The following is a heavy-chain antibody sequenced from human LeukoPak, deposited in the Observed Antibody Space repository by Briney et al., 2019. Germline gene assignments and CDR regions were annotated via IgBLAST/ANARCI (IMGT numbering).Heavy chain of an antibody. Sequence: PSETLSLTCTVSGGSISSSSYYWGWIRQPPGKGLEWLGSIYYSGSTYYNPSLKSRVTISVDTSKNQFSLKLSSVTAADTAVYYCATRLYCSGGSCSTDYWGQGTLVTVSS. D-gene: IGHD2-15*01. J-gene: IGHJ4*02. CDR2: IYYSGST. CDR1: GGSISSSSYY. CDR3: ATRLYCSGGSCSTDY. V-gene: IGHV4-39*01.